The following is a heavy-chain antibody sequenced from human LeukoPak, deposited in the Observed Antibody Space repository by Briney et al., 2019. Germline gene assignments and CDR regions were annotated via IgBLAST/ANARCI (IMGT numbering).Heavy chain of an antibody. CDR2: IYYSGST. D-gene: IGHD5-24*01. V-gene: IGHV4-59*01. CDR1: GGSISSYY. J-gene: IGHJ4*02. CDR3: ARGAEMATYYFDY. Sequence: TSETLSLTCTVSGGSISSYYWSWIRQPPGKGLEWIGYIYYSGSTNYNPSLKSRVTISVDTSKNQFSLKLSSVTAADTAVYYCARGAEMATYYFDYWGQGTLVTVSS.